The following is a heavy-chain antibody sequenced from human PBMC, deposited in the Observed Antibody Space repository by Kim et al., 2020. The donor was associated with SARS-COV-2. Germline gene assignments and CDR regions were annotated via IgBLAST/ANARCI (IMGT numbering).Heavy chain of an antibody. CDR3: TRGYGDWFDP. V-gene: IGHV3-7*01. Sequence: YYGDSVKGRCTISRDNAKNTLYLQTNSLSAEDTAVYYCTRGYGDWFDPWGQGTLVTVSS. J-gene: IGHJ5*02. D-gene: IGHD4-17*01.